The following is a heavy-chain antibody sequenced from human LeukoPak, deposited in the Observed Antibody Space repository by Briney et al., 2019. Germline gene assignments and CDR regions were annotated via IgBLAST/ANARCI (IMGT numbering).Heavy chain of an antibody. CDR3: ARDRNFGDYLGDY. J-gene: IGHJ4*02. V-gene: IGHV1-8*01. Sequence: ASVKVSCKASGYTFTSYDINWVRQATGQGLEWMGWMNPNSGNTGYAQKFQGRVTMTRDTSISTAYMELSRLRSDDTAVYYCARDRNFGDYLGDYWGQGTLVTVSS. CDR2: MNPNSGNT. CDR1: GYTFTSYD. D-gene: IGHD4-17*01.